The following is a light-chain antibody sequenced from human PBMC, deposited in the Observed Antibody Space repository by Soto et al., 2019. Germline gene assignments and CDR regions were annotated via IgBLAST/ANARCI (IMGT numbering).Light chain of an antibody. CDR2: DAS. J-gene: IGKJ2*01. V-gene: IGKV1-5*01. Sequence: DIQMTQSPSTLSASVGDRVTITCRASQSISSWLAWYQQKPGKAPKLLIYDASSLESGVPSRFSGSGSGTEFTLTISSLQPDDFATYYCQHLRTFGQGTKLEIK. CDR3: QHLRT. CDR1: QSISSW.